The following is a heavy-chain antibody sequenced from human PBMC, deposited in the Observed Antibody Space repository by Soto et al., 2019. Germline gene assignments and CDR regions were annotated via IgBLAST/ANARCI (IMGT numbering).Heavy chain of an antibody. CDR1: GGSISSGGYY. Sequence: SETLSLTCTVSGGSISSGGYYWSWIRQHPGKGLEWIGYIYYSGSTYYNPSLKSRVTISVDTSKNQFSLKLSSVTAADTAVYYCAREGDYDFWSGYYTGMGKVESWFDPWGQGTLVTVSS. D-gene: IGHD3-3*01. J-gene: IGHJ5*02. V-gene: IGHV4-31*03. CDR2: IYYSGST. CDR3: AREGDYDFWSGYYTGMGKVESWFDP.